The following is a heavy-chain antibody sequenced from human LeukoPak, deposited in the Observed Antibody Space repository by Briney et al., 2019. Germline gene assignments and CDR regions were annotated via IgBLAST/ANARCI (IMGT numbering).Heavy chain of an antibody. D-gene: IGHD3-9*01. CDR1: GFTVSSNY. CDR3: ARGPYDILTGYYRLY. Sequence: GGSLRLSCAASGFTVSSNYMSWVRQAPGKGLEWVSVIYSGGSTYYADSVKGRFTISRDNSKNTLYLQMNSLRAEDTAVYYCARGPYDILTGYYRLYWGQGTLVTVSS. J-gene: IGHJ4*02. V-gene: IGHV3-66*01. CDR2: IYSGGST.